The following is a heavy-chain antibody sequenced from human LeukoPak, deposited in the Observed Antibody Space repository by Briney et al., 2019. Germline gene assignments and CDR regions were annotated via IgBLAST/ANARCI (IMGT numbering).Heavy chain of an antibody. CDR2: IHYDGRT. CDR1: GGPISGSRT. D-gene: IGHD6-25*01. Sequence: PSETLSLTCTVSGGPISGSRTWGWVRQPPGKGLEWIGNIHYDGRTAPNPSLKSRVTLSLDTSTNPFSLKVTSVTATDTALYYCARVVTAAGLDLWGQGILVTISS. J-gene: IGHJ5*02. V-gene: IGHV4-39*07. CDR3: ARVVTAAGLDL.